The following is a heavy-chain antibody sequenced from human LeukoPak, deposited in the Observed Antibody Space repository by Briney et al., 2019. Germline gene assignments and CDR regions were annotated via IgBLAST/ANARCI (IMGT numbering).Heavy chain of an antibody. D-gene: IGHD2-21*02. CDR3: ARDIVGDFDLDY. Sequence: ASVKGSCKASGYTFDSHGISWLRQAPGQGLEWMGWISVYSGDTNYAQKVQGRVTMTTDTSTSTAYMELRSLTSDDTAVYFCARDIVGDFDLDYWGQGTLVTVSS. J-gene: IGHJ4*02. CDR2: ISVYSGDT. CDR1: GYTFDSHG. V-gene: IGHV1-18*01.